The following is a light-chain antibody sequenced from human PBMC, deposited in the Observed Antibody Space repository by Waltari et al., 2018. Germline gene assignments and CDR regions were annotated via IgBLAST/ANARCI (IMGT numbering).Light chain of an antibody. CDR1: QTISTY. V-gene: IGKV3-11*01. J-gene: IGKJ4*01. Sequence: IVVTQSPAALSLSPGERATLSCRASQTISTYLAWYQQKPGQAPRLLIYDASKRAPAIPVRFSCSGYGTDFTLTINSLEPEDFAVYYCQQRFTWPPFTFGGGTKIEIK. CDR3: QQRFTWPPFT. CDR2: DAS.